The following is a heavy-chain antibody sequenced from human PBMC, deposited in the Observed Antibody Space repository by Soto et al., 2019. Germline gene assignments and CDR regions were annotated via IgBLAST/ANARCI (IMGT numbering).Heavy chain of an antibody. CDR2: INPSGGTT. D-gene: IGHD2-2*01. V-gene: IGHV1-46*01. J-gene: IGHJ4*02. CDR1: GYIFTSYY. CDR3: ARGPATAPDAY. Sequence: QVQLAQSGTEVKKPGASVKVSCKTSGYIFTSYYIHWVRQAPGQGLEWMGIINPSGGTTTYAQKCQGRVPMTRETSTSTVYMELSSLRSEDTAVYYCARGPATAPDAYWGLGTLVTVSS.